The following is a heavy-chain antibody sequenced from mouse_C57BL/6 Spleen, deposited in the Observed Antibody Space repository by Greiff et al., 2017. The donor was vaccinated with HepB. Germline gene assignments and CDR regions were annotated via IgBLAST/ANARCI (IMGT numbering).Heavy chain of an antibody. CDR3: ARGYGNYWYFDV. D-gene: IGHD2-10*02. J-gene: IGHJ1*03. V-gene: IGHV1-54*01. CDR1: GYAFTNYL. Sequence: VQLQQSGAELVRPGTSVKVSCKASGYAFTNYLIEWVKQRPGQGLEWIGGINPGSGGTNYNEKFKGKATLTADKSSSTAYMQLSSLTSEDSAVYFCARGYGNYWYFDVWGTGTTVTVSS. CDR2: INPGSGGT.